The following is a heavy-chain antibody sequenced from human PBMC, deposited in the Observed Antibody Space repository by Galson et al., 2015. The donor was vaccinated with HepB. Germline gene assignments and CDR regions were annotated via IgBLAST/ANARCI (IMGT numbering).Heavy chain of an antibody. Sequence: SLRLSCAASGFTFSSYAMHWVRQAPGKGLEWVAVISYDGSNKYYADSVKGRFTISRDNSKNTLYLQMNSLRAEDTAVYYCARDDDYYGMDVWGQGTTVTVSS. CDR2: ISYDGSNK. CDR3: ARDDDYYGMDV. J-gene: IGHJ6*02. V-gene: IGHV3-30-3*01. CDR1: GFTFSSYA.